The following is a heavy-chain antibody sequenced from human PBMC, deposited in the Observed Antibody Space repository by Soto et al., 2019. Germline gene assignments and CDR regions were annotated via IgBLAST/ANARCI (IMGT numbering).Heavy chain of an antibody. CDR1: GFTFSSYA. V-gene: IGHV3-30*04. D-gene: IGHD3-16*01. Sequence: GGSLRLCCAASGFTFSSYAVRWIRQAPGKGLEWVSVICDNGSNTYYADSEKGRFTISRDNSKNTLYLQMNSLRVEETAVYYCARGQQGGGGARSEVYVMDVWGQGTTVTVSS. CDR2: ICDNGSNT. J-gene: IGHJ6*02. CDR3: ARGQQGGGGARSEVYVMDV.